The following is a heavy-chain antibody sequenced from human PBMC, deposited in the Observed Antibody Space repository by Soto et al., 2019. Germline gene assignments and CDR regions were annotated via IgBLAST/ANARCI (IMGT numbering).Heavy chain of an antibody. D-gene: IGHD3-22*01. CDR2: IDPSDSYT. CDR3: ARHAYYYDSRHYYYYGMDV. V-gene: IGHV5-10-1*01. Sequence: PGESLKISCKGSGYSFTSYWISWVRQMPGKGLEWMGRIDPSDSYTNYSPSFQGHVTISADKSISTAYLQWSSLKASDTAMYYCARHAYYYDSRHYYYYGMDVWGQGTTVTVSS. J-gene: IGHJ6*02. CDR1: GYSFTSYW.